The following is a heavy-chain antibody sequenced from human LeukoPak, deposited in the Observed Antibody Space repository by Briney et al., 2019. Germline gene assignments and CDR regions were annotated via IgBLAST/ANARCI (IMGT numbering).Heavy chain of an antibody. J-gene: IGHJ5*02. D-gene: IGHD6-19*01. V-gene: IGHV1-18*01. CDR2: ITTYNGDT. CDR3: ARDHGSPYSSGWYIGKNWFDP. CDR1: GYTFTTYG. Sequence: ASVKVSCKASGYTFTTYGLSWVRQAPGQGLEWMGWITTYNGDTDYAQKLQGRVTMTTDTSTSTAYMELRSLRSDDTAMYYCARDHGSPYSSGWYIGKNWFDPWGQGTLVTVSS.